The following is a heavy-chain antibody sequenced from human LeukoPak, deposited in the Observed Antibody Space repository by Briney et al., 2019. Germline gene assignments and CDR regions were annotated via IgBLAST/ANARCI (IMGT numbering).Heavy chain of an antibody. J-gene: IGHJ6*03. CDR1: GFTFSSYG. CDR3: ARTMVRGVINYYYYMDV. V-gene: IGHV3-30*03. D-gene: IGHD3-10*01. Sequence: GGSLRLSCAASGFTFSSYGMHWVRQAPGKGLEWVAVISYDGSNKYYADSVKGRFTISRDNSKNTLYLQMNSLRAEDTAVYYCARTMVRGVINYYYYMDVWGKGTTVTISS. CDR2: ISYDGSNK.